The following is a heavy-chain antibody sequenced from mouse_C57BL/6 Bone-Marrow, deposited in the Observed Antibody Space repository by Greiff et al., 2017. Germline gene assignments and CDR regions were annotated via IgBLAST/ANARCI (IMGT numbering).Heavy chain of an antibody. D-gene: IGHD2-5*01. CDR1: GYTFTSYW. V-gene: IGHV1-55*01. CDR3: ARPYYSNYWYFDV. CDR2: IYPGSGST. Sequence: VQLQQPGAELVKPGASVKMSCKASGYTFTSYWITWVKQRPGQGLEWIGDIYPGSGSTNYNEKFKSKATLTVDTSSSTAYMQLSSLTSEDAAVYYCARPYYSNYWYFDVWCTGTTVTVSS. J-gene: IGHJ1*03.